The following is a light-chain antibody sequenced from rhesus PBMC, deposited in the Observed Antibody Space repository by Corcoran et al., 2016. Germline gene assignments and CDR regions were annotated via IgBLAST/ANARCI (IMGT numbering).Light chain of an antibody. CDR2: GAS. J-gene: IGKJ1*01. V-gene: IGKV3-31*02. CDR1: QSVSSK. Sequence: EIVMTQSPATLSLSPGETATISCRTSQSVSSKLAWYQQKPGQAPRLLIYGASSRATGIPDRFSGSGSVTYFTLTISSLEPEDFAVYYCQETSNLWTFGQGTKVEIK. CDR3: QETSNLWT.